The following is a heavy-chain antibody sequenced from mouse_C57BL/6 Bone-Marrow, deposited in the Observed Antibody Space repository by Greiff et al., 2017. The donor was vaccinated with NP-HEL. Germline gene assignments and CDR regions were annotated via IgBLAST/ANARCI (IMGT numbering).Heavy chain of an antibody. CDR3: ARRDSSGYFAY. CDR1: GYTFTSYW. D-gene: IGHD3-2*02. Sequence: VQLQQPGAELVKPGASVKLSCEASGYTFTSYWMQWVKQRPGQGLEWIGEIDPADSYTNYNQKFKGKATLTVDTSSSTAYMQLSSLTSEDSAVYYCARRDSSGYFAYWGQGTLVTVSA. J-gene: IGHJ3*01. V-gene: IGHV1-50*01. CDR2: IDPADSYT.